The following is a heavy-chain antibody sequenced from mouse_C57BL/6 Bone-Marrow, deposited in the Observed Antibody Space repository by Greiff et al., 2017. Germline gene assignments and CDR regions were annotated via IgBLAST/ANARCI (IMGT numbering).Heavy chain of an antibody. V-gene: IGHV14-4*01. J-gene: IGHJ4*01. CDR1: GFNIKDDY. CDR3: TPAHFFYAMDY. CDR2: IDPENGDT. D-gene: IGHD1-3*01. Sequence: EVQLQQSGAELVRPGASVKLSCTASGFNIKDDYMHWVKQRPEQGLEWIGWIDPENGDTEYASKFQGKATITADTSSNTAYLQLSSLTSEDTAVYYCTPAHFFYAMDYWGQGTAVTVSS.